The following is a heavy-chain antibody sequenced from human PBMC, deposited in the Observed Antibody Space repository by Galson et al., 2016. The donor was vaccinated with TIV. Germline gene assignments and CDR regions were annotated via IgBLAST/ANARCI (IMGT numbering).Heavy chain of an antibody. D-gene: IGHD3-22*01. J-gene: IGHJ2*01. CDR1: GYPFSGYY. Sequence: QSGAEVKKTGESLKISCRGSGYPFSGYYIGRVRQVPGKGPEWMGIIYPGNYHTVYSPSFEGQVTISADKSTTTAYLQWNSLKASDTAMYYCARHDSSAFSNWYFNLWGRGTLVTVSS. CDR2: IYPGNYHT. CDR3: ARHDSSAFSNWYFNL. V-gene: IGHV5-51*01.